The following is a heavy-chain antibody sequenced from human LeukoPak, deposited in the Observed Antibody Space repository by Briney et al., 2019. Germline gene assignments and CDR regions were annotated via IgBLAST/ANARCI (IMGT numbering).Heavy chain of an antibody. CDR3: TTDLPPYYFDY. CDR1: GFIFSNAW. Sequence: GGSLRLSCAASGFIFSNAWMSWVRQAPGKGLEWVGRIKSKTDGGTTDYAAPVKGRFTISRDDSKNALHLQMNSLKTEDTAVYYCTTDLPPYYFDYWGQGTLVTVSS. V-gene: IGHV3-15*01. CDR2: IKSKTDGGTT. J-gene: IGHJ4*02.